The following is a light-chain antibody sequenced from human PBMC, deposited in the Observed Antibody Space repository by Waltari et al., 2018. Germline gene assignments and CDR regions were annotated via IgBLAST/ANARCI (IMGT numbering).Light chain of an antibody. J-gene: IGLJ2*01. CDR1: SGNIATNY. CDR2: EDN. CDR3: QSFDSSHVV. Sequence: FMLTLPHSVSESPGKTVTISCTRSSGNIATNYVQWYQQRPGSAPTKVIYEDNQRPSGVPDRFSGSIDSSSNSASLIISGLKAEDEADYYCQSFDSSHVVFGGGTKLTVL. V-gene: IGLV6-57*03.